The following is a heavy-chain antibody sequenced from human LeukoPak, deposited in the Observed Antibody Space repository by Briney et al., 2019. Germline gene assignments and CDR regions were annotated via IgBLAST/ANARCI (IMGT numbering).Heavy chain of an antibody. J-gene: IGHJ4*02. V-gene: IGHV1-46*01. CDR3: ARDREWYYYDSSPLGY. Sequence: ASVKVSCKASGYTFTSYYMHWVRQAPGQGLEWMGIINPSGGSTSYAQKFQGRVTMTRDTSTSTVYMELSSLRSEDTAVYYCARDREWYYYDSSPLGYWGQGTLVTVSS. D-gene: IGHD3-22*01. CDR2: INPSGGST. CDR1: GYTFTSYY.